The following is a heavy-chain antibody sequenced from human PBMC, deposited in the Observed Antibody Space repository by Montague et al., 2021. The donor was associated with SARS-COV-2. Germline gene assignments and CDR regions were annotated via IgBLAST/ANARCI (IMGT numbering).Heavy chain of an antibody. D-gene: IGHD2-8*02. CDR2: IHYDGSST. V-gene: IGHV3-74*01. CDR3: ARAYYTGLYPFDY. Sequence: SLRLSCAASGFTLSSYCLYWVRQAPGKGLVWISRIHYDGSSTYYADSVKGRFTISRDTAKNTLYPQMNSLRAEDAAVYYCARAYYTGLYPFDYWGQGTLVTVSS. CDR1: GFTLSSYC. J-gene: IGHJ4*02.